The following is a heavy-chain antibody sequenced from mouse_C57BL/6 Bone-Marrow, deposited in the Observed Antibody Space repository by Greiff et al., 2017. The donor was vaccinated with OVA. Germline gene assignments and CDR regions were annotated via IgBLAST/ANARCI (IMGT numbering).Heavy chain of an antibody. CDR3: ARGGPAWFAY. J-gene: IGHJ3*01. V-gene: IGHV1-19*01. CDR1: GYTFTDYY. CDR2: INPYNGGT. Sequence: EVQLVESGPVLVKPGASVKMSCKASGYTFTDYYMNWVKQSHGKSLEWIGVINPYNGGTSYNQKFKGKATLTVDKSSSTAYMELNSLTSEDSAVYYCARGGPAWFAYWGQGTLVTVSA.